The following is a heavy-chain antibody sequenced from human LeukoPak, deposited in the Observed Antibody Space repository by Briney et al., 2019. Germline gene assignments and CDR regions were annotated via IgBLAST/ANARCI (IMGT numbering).Heavy chain of an antibody. Sequence: GGSLRLSCAASGFTFSNYWMHWVRQAPGKGLVWASRISSDGSSTTYADSVKGRFTISRDNAKNTLYLQMDSLRAEDTAVYECGRGGKVEQLVLARWGQGSLVTVSS. J-gene: IGHJ4*02. CDR2: ISSDGSST. D-gene: IGHD6-13*01. CDR1: GFTFSNYW. V-gene: IGHV3-74*01. CDR3: GRGGKVEQLVLAR.